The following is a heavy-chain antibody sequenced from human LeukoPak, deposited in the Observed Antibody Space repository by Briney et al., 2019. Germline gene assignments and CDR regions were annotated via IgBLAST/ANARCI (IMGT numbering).Heavy chain of an antibody. CDR2: INPNSGVT. CDR3: ATSVLLVVY. V-gene: IGHV1-2*02. CDR1: GYTFSAYH. Sequence: ASVKVSCKASGYTFSAYHIHWVRQAPGQGLEWMGWINPNSGVTNYPQKFQGRVTMTRDTSITTAYMALSSLRSDDTAVYYCATSVLLVVYWGQGTLVTVSS. D-gene: IGHD2-8*02. J-gene: IGHJ4*02.